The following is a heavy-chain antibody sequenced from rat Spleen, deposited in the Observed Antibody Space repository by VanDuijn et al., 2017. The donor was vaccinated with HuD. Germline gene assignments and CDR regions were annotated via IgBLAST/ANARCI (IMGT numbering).Heavy chain of an antibody. CDR1: GFTFSNYG. CDR3: ATDVTTGIPGYFDY. J-gene: IGHJ2*01. CDR2: ISPSGGST. Sequence: EVQLVESGGGLVQPGRSLKLSCAASGFTFSNYGMHWIRQAPTKGLEWVASISPSGGSTYYRDSVKGRFTISRDNAKSTLYLQMDSLRSEDTATYYCATDVTTGIPGYFDYWGQGVMVTVSS. V-gene: IGHV5-19*01. D-gene: IGHD1-9*01.